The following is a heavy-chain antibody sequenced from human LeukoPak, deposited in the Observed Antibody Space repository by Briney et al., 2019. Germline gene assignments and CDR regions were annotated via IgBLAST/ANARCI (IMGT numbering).Heavy chain of an antibody. J-gene: IGHJ5*02. CDR3: ARGVVYYDFWSGYLVWFDP. V-gene: IGHV4-34*01. D-gene: IGHD3-3*01. Sequence: PSETLSLTCAVYGGSFSGYYWSWIRQPPGKGLEWIGEINHSGSANYNPSLKSRVTISVDTSKNQFSLKLSSVTAADTAVYYCARGVVYYDFWSGYLVWFDPWGQGTLVTVSS. CDR1: GGSFSGYY. CDR2: INHSGSA.